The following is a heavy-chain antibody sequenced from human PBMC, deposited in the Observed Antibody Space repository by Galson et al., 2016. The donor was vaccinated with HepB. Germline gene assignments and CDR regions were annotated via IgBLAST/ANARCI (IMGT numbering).Heavy chain of an antibody. CDR1: GFNFISYA. V-gene: IGHV3-23*01. CDR2: ITGSEDATDAADS. CDR3: AKDRAWDILGFWYFDS. Sequence: SLRLSCAASGFNFISYAMSWVRQAPGKGLEWVAGITGSEDATDAADSSYADSVKGRFTISRDNSKKTLYLQMNSLRAEDTAFYYCAKDRAWDILGFWYFDSWGQGTLVTVSS. D-gene: IGHD2-15*01. J-gene: IGHJ4*02.